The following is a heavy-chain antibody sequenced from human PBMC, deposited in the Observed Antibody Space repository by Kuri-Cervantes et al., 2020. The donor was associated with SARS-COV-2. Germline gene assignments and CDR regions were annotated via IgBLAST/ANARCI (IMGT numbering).Heavy chain of an antibody. J-gene: IGHJ6*03. V-gene: IGHV4-34*01. CDR2: INHSGST. D-gene: IGHD1-14*01. CDR3: ARDKGTYKKSYNYYYYMDV. CDR1: GGSFSGYY. Sequence: SETLSLTCAVYGGSFSGYYWSWIRQPPGKGLEWIGEINHSGSTNYNPSLKSRVTISVDTSKNQFSLKLSSVTAADTAVYYCARDKGTYKKSYNYYYYMDVWGKGTTVTVSS.